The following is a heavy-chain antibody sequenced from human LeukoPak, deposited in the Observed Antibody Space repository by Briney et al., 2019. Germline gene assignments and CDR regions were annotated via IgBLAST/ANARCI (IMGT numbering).Heavy chain of an antibody. J-gene: IGHJ4*02. CDR1: GFTFSSYA. V-gene: IGHV3-23*01. CDR3: AKGAPKRFYFDY. CDR2: ICGSGGRT. Sequence: GGSLRLSCAASGFTFSSYAMTWVRPAPGEGVEWVSAICGSGGRTYYADSVKGRFTISRDNSKNTMYLQMNNLRAEDTAVYYCAKGAPKRFYFDYWGQGTLVPVSS.